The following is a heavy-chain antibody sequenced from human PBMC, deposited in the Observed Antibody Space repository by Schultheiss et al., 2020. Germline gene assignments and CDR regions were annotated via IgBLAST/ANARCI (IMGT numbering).Heavy chain of an antibody. J-gene: IGHJ3*02. V-gene: IGHV4-4*02. CDR1: GGSISSSNW. D-gene: IGHD3-10*01. CDR2: IYHSGST. CDR3: ARGHPRRITMVRGDAFDI. Sequence: SCAVSGGSISSSNWWSWVRQPPGKGLEWIGEIYHSGSTNYNPSLKSRVTMSVDKSNSQFSLKLTSVTAADTAVYYCARGHPRRITMVRGDAFDIWGQGTMVTVSS.